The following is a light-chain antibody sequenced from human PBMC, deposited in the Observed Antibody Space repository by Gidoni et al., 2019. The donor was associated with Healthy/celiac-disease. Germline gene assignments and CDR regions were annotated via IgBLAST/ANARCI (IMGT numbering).Light chain of an antibody. V-gene: IGLV2-14*01. CDR1: SSDVGGYNY. Sequence: QSALTQPASVSGSPGQSITISCTGTSSDVGGYNYVSWYQQHPVKAPKLMIYDVSNRPSGVSNRFSGSKSGNTASLTISGLQAEDEADYYCSSYTSSSIFWVFGGGTKLTVL. CDR2: DVS. J-gene: IGLJ3*02. CDR3: SSYTSSSIFWV.